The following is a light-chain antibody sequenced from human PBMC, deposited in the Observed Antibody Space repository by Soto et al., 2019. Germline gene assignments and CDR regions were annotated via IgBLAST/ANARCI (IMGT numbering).Light chain of an antibody. CDR1: GSNIGTHA. V-gene: IGLV1-44*01. J-gene: IGLJ2*01. CDR2: RNH. Sequence: QPVLTQSPSESATPGQRVTISCSGSGSNIGTHAVNWYQQVPGTAPTLLIFRNHQRPSGVPDRFSGSNSGTSASLAISGPESEDEADSYCAAWYDSLRAVVFGGGTKLTVL. CDR3: AAWYDSLRAVV.